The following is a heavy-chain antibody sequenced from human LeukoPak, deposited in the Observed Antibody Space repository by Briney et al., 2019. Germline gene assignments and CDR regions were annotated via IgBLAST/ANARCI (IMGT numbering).Heavy chain of an antibody. V-gene: IGHV1-2*02. CDR1: GYTFTGYY. Sequence: GYTFTGYYMHWVRQAPGQGLEWMGWINPNSGGTNYAQKFQGRVTMTRDTSISTAYMELSRLRSDATAVYYCARDLGIAAHYFDYGAREPWSPSPQ. J-gene: IGHJ4*02. CDR3: ARDLGIAAHYFDY. CDR2: INPNSGGT. D-gene: IGHD6-6*01.